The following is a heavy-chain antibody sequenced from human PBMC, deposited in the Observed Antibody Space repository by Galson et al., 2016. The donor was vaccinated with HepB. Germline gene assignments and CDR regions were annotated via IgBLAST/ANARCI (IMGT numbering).Heavy chain of an antibody. CDR3: AKARGFNTCYYYYMDV. Sequence: SLRLSCAASGFTFSSYAIHWVRQAPGKGLEWVTVISYDGTNKYYADSVKGRFTMSRDNSRDALYLEMNTLRVEDTAVYFCAKARGFNTCYYYYMDVWGKGTAVTVSS. D-gene: IGHD3-10*01. J-gene: IGHJ6*03. CDR2: ISYDGTNK. V-gene: IGHV3-30-3*01. CDR1: GFTFSSYA.